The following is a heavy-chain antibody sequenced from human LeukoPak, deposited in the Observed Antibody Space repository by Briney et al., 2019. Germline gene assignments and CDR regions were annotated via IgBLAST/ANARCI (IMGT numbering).Heavy chain of an antibody. J-gene: IGHJ5*02. V-gene: IGHV1-69*05. D-gene: IGHD1-1*01. CDR3: ARDLGRSTTGTTGWFDP. Sequence: SVKVSCKASGGTFSSYAISWVRQAPGQGLEWMGGFIPIFGTANYAHKFQGRVTITTDESTSTAYMELSSLRSEDTAVYYCARDLGRSTTGTTGWFDPWGQGTLVTVSS. CDR1: GGTFSSYA. CDR2: FIPIFGTA.